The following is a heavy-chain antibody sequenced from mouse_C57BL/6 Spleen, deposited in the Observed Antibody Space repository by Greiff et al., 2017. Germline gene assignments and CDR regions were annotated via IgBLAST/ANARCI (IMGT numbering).Heavy chain of an antibody. V-gene: IGHV1-4*01. Sequence: QVQLQESGAELARPGASVKMSCKASGYTFTSYTMHWVKQRPGQGLEWIGYINPSSGYTKYNQKFKDKATLTADKSSSTAYMQLSSLTSEDSAVYYCSFTGDFDYWGQGTTLTVSS. CDR1: GYTFTSYT. CDR3: SFTGDFDY. CDR2: INPSSGYT. J-gene: IGHJ2*01.